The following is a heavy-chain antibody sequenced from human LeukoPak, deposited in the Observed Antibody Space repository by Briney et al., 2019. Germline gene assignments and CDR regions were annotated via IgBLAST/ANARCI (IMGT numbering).Heavy chain of an antibody. V-gene: IGHV3-23*01. Sequence: GGSLRLSCVASGFTFSSYAMSWVRQAPGKGLEWVSAISGSGGSTYYADSVKGRFTISRDNSKNTLYLQMNSLRAEDTAVYYCASTVTTPYYYYGMDVWGQGTTVTVSS. CDR1: GFTFSSYA. CDR3: ASTVTTPYYYYGMDV. J-gene: IGHJ6*02. D-gene: IGHD4-17*01. CDR2: ISGSGGST.